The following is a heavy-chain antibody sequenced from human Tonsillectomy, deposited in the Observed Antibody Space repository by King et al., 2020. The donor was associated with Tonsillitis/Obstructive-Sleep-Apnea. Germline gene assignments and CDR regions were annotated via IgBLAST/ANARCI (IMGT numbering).Heavy chain of an antibody. CDR1: GFTFSSFG. D-gene: IGHD3-3*01. CDR3: AKDSLEWSIHRFYHMDV. Sequence: QLVQSGGGVVQPGRSLRLSCAASGFTFSSFGVHWVRQAPGKGLEWVAVTSYNGGNKYYADSVRGRFTISRDNSKNTLYLQMNSLRGEDTAVYYCAKDSLEWSIHRFYHMDVWGTGTTVTVSS. CDR2: TSYNGGNK. J-gene: IGHJ6*03. V-gene: IGHV3-30*18.